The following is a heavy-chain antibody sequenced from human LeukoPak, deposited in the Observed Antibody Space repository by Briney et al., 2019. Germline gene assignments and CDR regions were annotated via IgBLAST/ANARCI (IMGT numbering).Heavy chain of an antibody. CDR2: VSGSGGTT. CDR3: AKEMFSQWLVHGYFDY. Sequence: PGGSLRLSGAAAGFTFSGYAMTGVGQAPGKGLEWVSGVSGSGGTTFYADSVKVRFTVSRDNSRNTLYLQMNSLRVEDTAVYYCAKEMFSQWLVHGYFDYWGQGALVTVSS. D-gene: IGHD6-19*01. J-gene: IGHJ4*02. V-gene: IGHV3-23*01. CDR1: GFTFSGYA.